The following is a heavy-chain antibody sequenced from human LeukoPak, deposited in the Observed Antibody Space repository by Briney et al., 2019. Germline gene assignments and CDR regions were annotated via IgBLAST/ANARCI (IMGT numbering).Heavy chain of an antibody. D-gene: IGHD6-13*01. CDR3: ARDGGLYSSSWTHYYFDY. Sequence: GRSLRLSCAASGFTFSSYAMHWVRQAPGKGLEWVANIKQDGSETYYVDSVKGRFTISRDNAKNSLYLQMNSLRAEDTAFYFCARDGGLYSSSWTHYYFDYWGQGTLVTVSS. CDR2: IKQDGSET. J-gene: IGHJ4*02. CDR1: GFTFSSYA. V-gene: IGHV3-7*03.